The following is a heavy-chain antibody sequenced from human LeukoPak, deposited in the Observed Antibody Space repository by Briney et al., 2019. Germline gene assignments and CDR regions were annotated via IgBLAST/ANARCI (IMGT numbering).Heavy chain of an antibody. V-gene: IGHV3-74*01. CDR1: GFTFSSYW. J-gene: IGHJ5*02. D-gene: IGHD5-12*01. CDR3: ARGGYSGYVGEYGWFDP. CDR2: INSDGSST. Sequence: GGSLRLSCAASGFTFSSYWMHWVRHAPGKGLVWVSRINSDGSSTSYADSVKGRFTISRDNAKNTLYLQMNSLRAEDTAVYYCARGGYSGYVGEYGWFDPWGQGTLVTVSS.